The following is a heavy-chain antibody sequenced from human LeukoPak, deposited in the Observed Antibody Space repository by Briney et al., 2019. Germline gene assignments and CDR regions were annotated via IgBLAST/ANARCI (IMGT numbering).Heavy chain of an antibody. D-gene: IGHD7-27*01. V-gene: IGHV4-59*11. CDR2: ISYSGST. J-gene: IGHJ4*02. CDR1: GVSIVRHY. CDR3: ARDGEGDEGWDY. Sequence: ETLSLTCTVSGVSIVRHYWIWIRQPPGKGLEWIGHISYSGSTNYNPSLKSRVTISVDTSKNQVSLRLSSVTAADTAVYYCARDGEGDEGWDYWGQGTLVTVSS.